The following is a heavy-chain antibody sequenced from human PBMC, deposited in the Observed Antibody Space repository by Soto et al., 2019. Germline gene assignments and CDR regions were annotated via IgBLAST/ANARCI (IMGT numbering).Heavy chain of an antibody. D-gene: IGHD3-10*01. J-gene: IGHJ4*02. CDR3: ATPGFGVPSPPYLDT. CDR1: GGTFSGYA. CDR2: FVPLFGTT. Sequence: QLVQSGSEVKKPGSSVKVSCQASGGTFSGYALTWVRQAPGQGLEWMGEFVPLFGTTNYAQKFPGRITIPANESTSRASMELSPLRSHHTAVYYLATPGFGVPSPPYLDTWGQGTLVPVPS. V-gene: IGHV1-69*01.